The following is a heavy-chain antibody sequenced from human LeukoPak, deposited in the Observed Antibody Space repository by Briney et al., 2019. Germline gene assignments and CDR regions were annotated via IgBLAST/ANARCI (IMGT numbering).Heavy chain of an antibody. D-gene: IGHD3-9*01. Sequence: SETLSLTCTVFGVSISSFYWSWIRQPAATGLQWIGRIYTSGSTNYSPSLRSRVTMSVDTSKNQFSLKLNSVTAADTAVYFCARGPDWPIDSWGQGTLVTVSS. CDR3: ARGPDWPIDS. J-gene: IGHJ4*02. V-gene: IGHV4-4*07. CDR2: IYTSGST. CDR1: GVSISSFY.